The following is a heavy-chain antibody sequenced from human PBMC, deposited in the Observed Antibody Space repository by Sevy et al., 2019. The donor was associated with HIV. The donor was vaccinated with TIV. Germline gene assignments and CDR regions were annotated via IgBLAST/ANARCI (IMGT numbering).Heavy chain of an antibody. J-gene: IGHJ4*02. Sequence: ASVKVSCKASGYTFTSYAMHWVRQAPGQRLEWMGWINAGNGNTKYSQKFQGRVTITRDTSASTAYMELSSLRSEDTAVYYSARDGIAVAGRLFDYWGQGTLVTVSS. CDR1: GYTFTSYA. D-gene: IGHD6-19*01. V-gene: IGHV1-3*01. CDR3: ARDGIAVAGRLFDY. CDR2: INAGNGNT.